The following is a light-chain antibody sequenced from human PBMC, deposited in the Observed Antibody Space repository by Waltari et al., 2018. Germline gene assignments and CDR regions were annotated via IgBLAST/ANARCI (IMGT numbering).Light chain of an antibody. CDR2: WAS. Sequence: DIAMTQSPDSLAVSLGERATINCKSSRSVLYTDNNKNYLTWYQQKPGQPPQLLISWASTRESGVPDGFIGSGSGTDFTLTISSLQAEDVAVYYCHQHYTTPWTFGQGTQV. CDR1: RSVLYTDNNKNY. V-gene: IGKV4-1*01. J-gene: IGKJ1*01. CDR3: HQHYTTPWT.